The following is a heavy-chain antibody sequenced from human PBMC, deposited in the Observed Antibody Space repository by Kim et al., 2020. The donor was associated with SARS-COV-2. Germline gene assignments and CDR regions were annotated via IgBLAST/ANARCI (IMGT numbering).Heavy chain of an antibody. CDR2: IKTDGSDI. CDR1: GFTFSTYW. J-gene: IGHJ6*03. CDR3: VRETAQAGYYYMDV. V-gene: IGHV3-74*01. Sequence: GGSLRLSCAASGFTFSTYWMHWVRQAPGKGLVWVPRIKTDGSDIKYADSVKGRFTASRDNAKNTLFLQMNSLRAEDTAVYYCVRETAQAGYYYMDVWGK.